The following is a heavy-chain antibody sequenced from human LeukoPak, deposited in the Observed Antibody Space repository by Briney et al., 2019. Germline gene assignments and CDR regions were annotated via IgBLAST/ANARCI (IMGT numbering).Heavy chain of an antibody. Sequence: SETLSLTCTVSGGSISSYYWSWIRQPPGKGLDWIGYIYYSGSTNYNPSLKSRVTISVDTSKNQFSLKLSSVTAADTAVYYCARDTMVRGVNPPYHFDYWGQGTLVTVSS. J-gene: IGHJ4*02. CDR3: ARDTMVRGVNPPYHFDY. CDR1: GGSISSYY. V-gene: IGHV4-59*01. CDR2: IYYSGST. D-gene: IGHD3-10*01.